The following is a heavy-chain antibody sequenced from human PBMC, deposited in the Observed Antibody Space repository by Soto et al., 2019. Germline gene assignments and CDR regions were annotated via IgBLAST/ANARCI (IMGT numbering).Heavy chain of an antibody. CDR1: EFAFSSYA. V-gene: IGHV3-30-3*01. Sequence: QVHLVESGGGVVQPGRSLRLSCTASEFAFSSYAMLWVRQAPGKGLEWVALMSYDGSNKYYADSLKGRFTISRDNSKNTLYLQINSLRNEDTAVYYCARDQLSSGWYGVADYWGQGTLVTVSS. CDR3: ARDQLSSGWYGVADY. D-gene: IGHD6-19*01. J-gene: IGHJ4*02. CDR2: MSYDGSNK.